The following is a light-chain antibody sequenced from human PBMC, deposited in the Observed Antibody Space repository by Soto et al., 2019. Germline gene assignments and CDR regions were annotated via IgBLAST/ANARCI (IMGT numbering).Light chain of an antibody. CDR1: QSVSGY. V-gene: IGKV3-11*01. Sequence: EIVLTQSPATLSLSPGERATLSCRASQSVSGYFAWYQHKPGQAPRLLIYDVYNRAPGIPARFSGSGSGTDFTLTISSLEPEDFAVYYCQQRSNWPSTFGGGTKLEIK. CDR3: QQRSNWPST. J-gene: IGKJ4*01. CDR2: DVY.